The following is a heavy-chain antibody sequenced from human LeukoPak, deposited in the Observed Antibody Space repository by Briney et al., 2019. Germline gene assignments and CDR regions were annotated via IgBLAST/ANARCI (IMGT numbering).Heavy chain of an antibody. D-gene: IGHD2-15*01. Sequence: GGSLRLSCAASGFTFSSYWMSWVRQAPGKGLEWVANIKQDGSEKYYVDSVKGRFTISRDNAKNSLYLQMNSLRAEDTAVYYCAGSAVVAATRLGSWGQGTLVTVSS. V-gene: IGHV3-7*01. CDR3: AGSAVVAATRLGS. CDR2: IKQDGSEK. J-gene: IGHJ5*02. CDR1: GFTFSSYW.